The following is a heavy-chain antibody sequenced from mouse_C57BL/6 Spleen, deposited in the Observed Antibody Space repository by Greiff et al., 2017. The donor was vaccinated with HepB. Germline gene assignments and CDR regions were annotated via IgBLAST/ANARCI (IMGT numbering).Heavy chain of an antibody. CDR2: IYPGSGNT. CDR1: GYTFTDYY. V-gene: IGHV1-76*01. D-gene: IGHD2-2*01. CDR3: ARERSTMVTTTGMDY. Sequence: VQLQQSGAELVRPGASVKLSCKASGYTFTDYYINWVKQRPGQGLEWIARIYPGSGNTYYNEKFKGKATLTAEKSSSTAYMQLSSLTSEDSAVYFCARERSTMVTTTGMDYWGQGTSVTVSS. J-gene: IGHJ4*01.